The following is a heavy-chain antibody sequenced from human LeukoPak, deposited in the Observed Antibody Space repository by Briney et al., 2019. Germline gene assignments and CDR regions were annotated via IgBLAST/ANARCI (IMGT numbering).Heavy chain of an antibody. V-gene: IGHV3-30*18. CDR3: AKAALRYCSGGSCYSGLDY. D-gene: IGHD2-15*01. CDR2: ISYDGSNK. CDR1: GFTFSSYG. J-gene: IGHJ4*02. Sequence: SGGSLRLSCAASGFTFSSYGMHWVRQAPGKGLEWVAVISYDGSNKYYADSVKGRFTISRDNSKNTLYLQMNSLRAEDTAVYYCAKAALRYCSGGSCYSGLDYWGQGTLVTASS.